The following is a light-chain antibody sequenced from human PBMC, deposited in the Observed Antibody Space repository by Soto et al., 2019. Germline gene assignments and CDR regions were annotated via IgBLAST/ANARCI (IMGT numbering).Light chain of an antibody. J-gene: IGKJ1*01. CDR3: QQYNNWPRT. Sequence: EIVVTQSPSTLSVSPWERATLSCRASQSVSSDLAWYHQKPGQAPRLLIYGASTRATGIPARFSGSGSGTEFTLTINSLQSEDFAVHYCQQYNNWPRTFGQGTKVDIK. CDR2: GAS. V-gene: IGKV3-15*01. CDR1: QSVSSD.